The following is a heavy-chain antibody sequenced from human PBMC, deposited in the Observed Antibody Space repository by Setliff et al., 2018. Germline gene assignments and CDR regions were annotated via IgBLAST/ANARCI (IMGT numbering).Heavy chain of an antibody. J-gene: IGHJ4*02. CDR1: GFTFSSYG. V-gene: IGHV3-30*18. CDR2: ISYDGSNK. Sequence: PGGSLRLSCAASGFTFSSYGMHWVRQAPGKGLEWVAVISYDGSNKYYADSVKGRFTISRDNSKNTLYLQMNSLRAEDTAAYYCANDRSGSYSQWGQGTLVTVSS. D-gene: IGHD1-26*01. CDR3: ANDRSGSYSQ.